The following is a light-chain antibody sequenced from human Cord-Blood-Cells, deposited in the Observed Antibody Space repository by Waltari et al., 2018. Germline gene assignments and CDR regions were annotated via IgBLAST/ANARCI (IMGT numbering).Light chain of an antibody. CDR2: AAS. J-gene: IGKJ1*01. Sequence: DIQLTQSPSPLSASVGDRVTITCRASQSISSYLNWYQQKPGKAPTLLIYAASSLQSGVPSRFSGSGSGTDFTLTISSLQPEDFATYYCQQSYSTPRTFGQGTKVEIK. CDR3: QQSYSTPRT. V-gene: IGKV1-39*01. CDR1: QSISSY.